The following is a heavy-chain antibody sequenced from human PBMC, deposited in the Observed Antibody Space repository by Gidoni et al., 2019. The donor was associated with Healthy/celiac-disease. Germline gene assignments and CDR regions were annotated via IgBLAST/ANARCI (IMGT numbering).Heavy chain of an antibody. Sequence: EVQLVESGGGLVKPGGSLRLSCAASGFTFSSYSMNWVRQAPGKGLAWVSSISSSSSYIYYADSVKGRFTISRDNAKNSLYLQMNSLRAEDTAVYYCARDPAMTTVTTAVFDYWGQGTLVTVSS. CDR1: GFTFSSYS. D-gene: IGHD4-17*01. CDR2: ISSSSSYI. J-gene: IGHJ4*02. V-gene: IGHV3-21*01. CDR3: ARDPAMTTVTTAVFDY.